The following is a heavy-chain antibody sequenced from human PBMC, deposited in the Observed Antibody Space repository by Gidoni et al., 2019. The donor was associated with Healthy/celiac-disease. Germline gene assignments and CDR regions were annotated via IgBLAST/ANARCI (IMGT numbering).Heavy chain of an antibody. CDR3: ARRRRIMITFGGVIASLFDY. V-gene: IGHV4-34*01. CDR1: GGSFLGYY. CDR2: INHSGST. J-gene: IGHJ4*02. Sequence: QVQLQQCCAGLLTPSETLSLTFAVYGGSFLGYYWSWIRQPPGKGLEWIGEINHSGSTNYNPSLKSRVNISVDTSKNQFYLKLSTVTAADTDVYYCARRRRIMITFGGVIASLFDYWGQGTLVTVAS. D-gene: IGHD3-16*02.